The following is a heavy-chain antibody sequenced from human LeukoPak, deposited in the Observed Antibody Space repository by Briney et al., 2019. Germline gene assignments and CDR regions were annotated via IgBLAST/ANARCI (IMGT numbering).Heavy chain of an antibody. Sequence: GASVTVSCKASGYTFTGYYMHGVRQAPGQGLEWMGRINPNSGGTNNAQKAQGRVTMTRDTSISTAYMELSRLRSDGTAVYYCARGYDFWSGYLDYWGQGTLVTVSS. CDR3: ARGYDFWSGYLDY. CDR1: GYTFTGYY. V-gene: IGHV1-2*06. D-gene: IGHD3-3*01. CDR2: INPNSGGT. J-gene: IGHJ4*02.